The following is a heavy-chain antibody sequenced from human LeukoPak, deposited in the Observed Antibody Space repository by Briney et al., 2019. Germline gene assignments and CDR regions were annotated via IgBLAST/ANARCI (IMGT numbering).Heavy chain of an antibody. CDR2: IYYSGST. Sequence: SETLSLTRTVSGGSISSYYWSWIRQPPGKGLEWIGYIYYSGSTNYNPSLKSRVTISVDTSKNQFSLKLSSVTAADTAVYYCARTLASGYNYYYMDVWGKGTTVTVSS. D-gene: IGHD2-15*01. J-gene: IGHJ6*03. CDR3: ARTLASGYNYYYMDV. CDR1: GGSISSYY. V-gene: IGHV4-59*01.